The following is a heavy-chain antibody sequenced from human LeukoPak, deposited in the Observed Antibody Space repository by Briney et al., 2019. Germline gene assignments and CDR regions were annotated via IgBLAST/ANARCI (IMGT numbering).Heavy chain of an antibody. D-gene: IGHD3-10*01. CDR3: ARGVGWFGELSTDY. Sequence: GASVKVSCKASGYTFTGYYMHWVRQAHGQGHEWVGWINPNSGGTNYAQKFQGRVTMTRDTSISTAYMELSRLRSDDTAVYYCARGVGWFGELSTDYWGQGTLVTVSS. CDR1: GYTFTGYY. CDR2: INPNSGGT. J-gene: IGHJ4*02. V-gene: IGHV1-2*02.